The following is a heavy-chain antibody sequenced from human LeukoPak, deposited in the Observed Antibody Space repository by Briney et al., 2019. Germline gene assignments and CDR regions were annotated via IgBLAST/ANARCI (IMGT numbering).Heavy chain of an antibody. J-gene: IGHJ6*02. CDR1: GGSMTNLY. D-gene: IGHD2/OR15-2a*01. CDR2: IYDSGST. V-gene: IGHV4-59*01. CDR3: AKGGSTNFYYGDV. Sequence: SETLSLTCSVSGGSMTNLYWTWIRQPPGKGLEWIGDIYDSGSTRYNTSLESRVTISVDTSKNQFSLKLSSVTAADTAVYYCAKGGSTNFYYGDVWGQGTTVTVS.